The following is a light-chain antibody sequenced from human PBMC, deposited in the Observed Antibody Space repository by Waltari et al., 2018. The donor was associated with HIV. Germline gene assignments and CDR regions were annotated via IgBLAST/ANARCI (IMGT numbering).Light chain of an antibody. CDR3: QQRRTWAT. Sequence: EIVLTQSPGTLSVSPGGGATLSCRASQNISVSLAWYQQKPGQPPRLLIYDASHRPAGIPPRFSGSGSETDFTLTISSLEIEDFAVYYCQQRRTWATFGGGTNVEIK. CDR2: DAS. CDR1: QNISVS. J-gene: IGKJ4*01. V-gene: IGKV3-11*01.